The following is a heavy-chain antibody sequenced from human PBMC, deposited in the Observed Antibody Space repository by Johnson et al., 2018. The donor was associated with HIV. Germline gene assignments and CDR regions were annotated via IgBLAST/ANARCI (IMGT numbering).Heavy chain of an antibody. J-gene: IGHJ3*02. CDR1: GFIFRTYG. D-gene: IGHD4/OR15-4a*01. Sequence: QVQLVESGGGVVQPGGTLRLSCAASGFIFRTYGMHWVRQAPGKGLEWVAFIRYDGSNKYYADSVQGRFTISRDNSKNTLYLQMNSLRAEDTAVYYCAKTWDDYADAFDIWGQGTMVTVSS. CDR2: IRYDGSNK. V-gene: IGHV3-30*02. CDR3: AKTWDDYADAFDI.